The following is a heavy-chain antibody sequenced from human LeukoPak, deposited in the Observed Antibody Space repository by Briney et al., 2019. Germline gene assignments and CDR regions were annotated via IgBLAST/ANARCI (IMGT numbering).Heavy chain of an antibody. CDR2: IIPIFGTA. D-gene: IGHD1-26*01. Sequence: SVKVSCKASGGTFSSYAISWVRQAPGQGLEWMGRIIPIFGTANYAQKFQGRVTITTDESTSTAYMELSSLRSEDTAVYYCARGPSELGAFDIWGRGTMVTVSS. CDR3: ARGPSELGAFDI. J-gene: IGHJ3*02. V-gene: IGHV1-69*05. CDR1: GGTFSSYA.